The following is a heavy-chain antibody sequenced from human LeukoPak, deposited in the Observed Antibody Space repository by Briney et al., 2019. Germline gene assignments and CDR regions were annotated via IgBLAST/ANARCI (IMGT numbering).Heavy chain of an antibody. D-gene: IGHD6-19*01. V-gene: IGHV3-23*01. J-gene: IGHJ4*02. CDR3: AGDRNCAWYRPLDY. CDR2: ITATGDTA. CDR1: GFTFSKCA. Sequence: GGSLRPSCEASGFTFSKCAMSWVRQAPGKGLEWVAIITATGDTAYYADSVKGRFTISRDNSRNTVYMQMDSLRAEDTAIYYCAGDRNCAWYRPLDYWGQGTQVTVSP.